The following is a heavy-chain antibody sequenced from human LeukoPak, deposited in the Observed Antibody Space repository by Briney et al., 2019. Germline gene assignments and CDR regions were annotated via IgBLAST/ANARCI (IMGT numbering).Heavy chain of an antibody. CDR1: GFTFSSYA. Sequence: PGGSLRLSCAASGFTFSSYAMSWVRQAPGKGLEWVSAISGSGGSTYYADSVKGRFTISRDNSKNTLYLQMTSLRAEDTAVYYCAKDRMQQLVFDYWGRGTLVTVSS. D-gene: IGHD6-13*01. J-gene: IGHJ4*02. CDR2: ISGSGGST. V-gene: IGHV3-23*01. CDR3: AKDRMQQLVFDY.